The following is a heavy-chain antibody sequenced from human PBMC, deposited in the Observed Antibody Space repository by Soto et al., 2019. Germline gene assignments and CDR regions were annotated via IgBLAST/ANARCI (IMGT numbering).Heavy chain of an antibody. CDR1: GLTFSSYA. Sequence: WGSLRLSCAASGLTFSSYALSWVRQAPGKGLEWVSTIRISGDSTYYAACVKGRFTISRDNSKNTLFLQMNSLRPEDTAEYYCAKGSGSYPFDYWGQGTQVTVSS. CDR3: AKGSGSYPFDY. V-gene: IGHV3-23*01. J-gene: IGHJ4*02. D-gene: IGHD1-26*01. CDR2: IRISGDST.